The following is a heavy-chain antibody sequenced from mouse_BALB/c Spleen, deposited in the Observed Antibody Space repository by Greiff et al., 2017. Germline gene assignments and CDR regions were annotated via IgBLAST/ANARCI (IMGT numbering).Heavy chain of an antibody. CDR3: VREGDGSSYLFDY. CDR2: IWTGGGT. J-gene: IGHJ2*01. CDR1: GFSLTSYD. D-gene: IGHD1-1*01. V-gene: IGHV2-9-2*01. Sequence: VQLQESGPGLVAPSQSLSITCTVSGFSLTSYDISWIRQPPGKGLEWLGVIWTGGGTNYNSAFMSRLSISKDNSKSQVFLKMNSLQTDDTAIYYCVREGDGSSYLFDYWGQGTTLTVSS.